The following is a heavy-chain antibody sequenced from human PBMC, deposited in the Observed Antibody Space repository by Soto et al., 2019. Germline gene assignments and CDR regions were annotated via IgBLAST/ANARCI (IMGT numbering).Heavy chain of an antibody. J-gene: IGHJ4*02. D-gene: IGHD3-9*01. Sequence: GESLKISCKGSGYYFGSYWIAWVRQMPGKGLEWMGTIYPGDSDTKYSPSFQGLVTISADESISTAYLQWTSVRASDTAMYYCARHGVGDILTGQPDYWGQGTLVTVSS. V-gene: IGHV5-51*01. CDR2: IYPGDSDT. CDR1: GYYFGSYW. CDR3: ARHGVGDILTGQPDY.